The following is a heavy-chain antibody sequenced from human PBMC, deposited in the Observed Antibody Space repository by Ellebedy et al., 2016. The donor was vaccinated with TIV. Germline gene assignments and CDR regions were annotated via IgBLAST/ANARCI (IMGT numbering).Heavy chain of an antibody. D-gene: IGHD3-16*01. CDR1: GGSISSSSYY. CDR2: IYYSGST. V-gene: IGHV4-39*07. Sequence: SETLSLTCTVSGGSISSSSYYWGWIRQPPGKGLEWIGSIYYSGSTNYNSSLKSRATISIATSKNQFSLKLSSVTAADSAVYYCARGGRRGSDWGSWYSHWFDPWGQGTVVTVSS. CDR3: ARGGRRGSDWGSWYSHWFDP. J-gene: IGHJ5*02.